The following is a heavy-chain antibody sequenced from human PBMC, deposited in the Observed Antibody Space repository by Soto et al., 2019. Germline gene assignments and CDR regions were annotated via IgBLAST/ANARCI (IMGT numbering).Heavy chain of an antibody. D-gene: IGHD6-13*01. J-gene: IGHJ6*02. Sequence: EVQLLESGGGLVQPGGSLRLSCAASGFTFSIYAMSWVRQAPGKGLEWVSGISDSGGSTYYADAVKGRFTISRDDSKNTLQLQMISLRAEDTAVYYCARAYTSGWYGYYYAMDVWGQGTTVTVSS. CDR2: ISDSGGST. CDR1: GFTFSIYA. V-gene: IGHV3-23*01. CDR3: ARAYTSGWYGYYYAMDV.